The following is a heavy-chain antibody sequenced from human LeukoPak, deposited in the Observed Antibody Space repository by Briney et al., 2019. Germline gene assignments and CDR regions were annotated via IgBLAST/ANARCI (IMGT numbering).Heavy chain of an antibody. CDR2: ARNKANGYTT. J-gene: IGHJ4*02. CDR1: GFTFSDHY. V-gene: IGHV3-72*01. CDR3: ARADFWSGYSVNFDY. D-gene: IGHD3-3*01. Sequence: GGSLRLSCAASGFTFSDHYMDCVRQAPGKGLEWVGRARNKANGYTTEYAASVRGRFTISRDDSKNSLYLQMNSLRAEDTAVYYCARADFWSGYSVNFDYWGQGTLVTVSS.